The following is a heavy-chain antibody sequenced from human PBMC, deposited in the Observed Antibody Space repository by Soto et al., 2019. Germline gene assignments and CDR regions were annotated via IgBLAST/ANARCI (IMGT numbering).Heavy chain of an antibody. CDR2: ISSSSSTI. CDR3: ARGGTRGVFQLVSPFDY. Sequence: GGSLRLSCAASGFTFSSYSMNWVRQAPGKGLEWVSYISSSSSTIYYADSVKGRFTISRDNAKNSLYLQMNSLRDEDTAVYYCARGGTRGVFQLVSPFDYWGQGTLVTVSS. J-gene: IGHJ4*02. V-gene: IGHV3-48*02. D-gene: IGHD6-6*01. CDR1: GFTFSSYS.